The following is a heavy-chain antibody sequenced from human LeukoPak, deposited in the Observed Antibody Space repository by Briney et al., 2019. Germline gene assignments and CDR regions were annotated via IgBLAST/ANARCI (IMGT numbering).Heavy chain of an antibody. D-gene: IGHD6-13*01. CDR1: GFTFSSFW. Sequence: GGSLRLSCAASGFTFSSFWMTWVRQAPGKGLEWVANINQDGSEKYYVDSVKGRFTISRDNAKNSLYLQMNSLRAEDTAVYYCARDLNQAAAAGTGNFDYWGQGTLVTVSS. V-gene: IGHV3-7*01. J-gene: IGHJ4*02. CDR2: INQDGSEK. CDR3: ARDLNQAAAAGTGNFDY.